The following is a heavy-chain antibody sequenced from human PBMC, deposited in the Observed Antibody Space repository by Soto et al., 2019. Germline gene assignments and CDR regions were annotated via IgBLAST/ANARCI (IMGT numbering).Heavy chain of an antibody. CDR1: GGSISSSNW. CDR3: ARDGSQGYCSSTSCYRRVYFDY. Sequence: SETLSLTCAVSGGSISSSNWWSWVRQPPGKGLEWIGEIYHSGSTNYNPSLKSRVTISVDTSKNQFSLKLSSVTAADTAVYYCARDGSQGYCSSTSCYRRVYFDYWGQGTLVT. CDR2: IYHSGST. D-gene: IGHD2-2*01. J-gene: IGHJ4*02. V-gene: IGHV4-4*02.